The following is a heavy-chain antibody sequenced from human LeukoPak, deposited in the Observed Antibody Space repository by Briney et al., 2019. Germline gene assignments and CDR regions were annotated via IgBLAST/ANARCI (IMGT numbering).Heavy chain of an antibody. V-gene: IGHV1-2*02. D-gene: IGHD2-15*01. CDR3: ARDTLLGYCSGGSCYSGFDP. CDR1: GYTFTGYY. CDR2: INPNSGGT. Sequence: ASVKVSCKASGYTFTGYYVHWVRQAPGQGLEWMGWINPNSGGTNYAQKFQGRVTMTRDTSISTAYMELSRLRSDDTAVYYCARDTLLGYCSGGSCYSGFDPWGQGTLVTVSS. J-gene: IGHJ5*02.